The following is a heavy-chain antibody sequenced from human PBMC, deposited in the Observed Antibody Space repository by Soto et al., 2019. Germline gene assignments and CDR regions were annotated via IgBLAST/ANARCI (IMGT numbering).Heavy chain of an antibody. CDR3: ARDYYYGSGTNPQVGNWFDH. V-gene: IGHV4-34*01. CDR1: GGSFSGYY. CDR2: INHSGST. Sequence: SETLSLTCAVYGGSFSGYYWSWIRQPPGKGLEWIGEINHSGSTNYNPSLKSRVTISVDTSKNQFSLKLSSVTAADTAVNYCARDYYYGSGTNPQVGNWFDHWGQGTLVTVSS. D-gene: IGHD3-10*01. J-gene: IGHJ5*02.